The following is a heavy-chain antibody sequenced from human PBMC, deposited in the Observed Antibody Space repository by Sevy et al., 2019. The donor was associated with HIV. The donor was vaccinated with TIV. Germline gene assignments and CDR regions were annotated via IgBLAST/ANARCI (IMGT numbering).Heavy chain of an antibody. CDR3: VKGPRIAARLSWFDP. CDR2: ISGSGGST. D-gene: IGHD6-6*01. J-gene: IGHJ5*02. V-gene: IGHV3-23*01. Sequence: GGSLRLSCAASGFTFSSYAMSWVRQAPGKGLEWVSAISGSGGSTYYADSVKGRFTISRDNSKNTLYLQMNSLRAEDTAVYYCVKGPRIAARLSWFDPWGQGTLVTVSS. CDR1: GFTFSSYA.